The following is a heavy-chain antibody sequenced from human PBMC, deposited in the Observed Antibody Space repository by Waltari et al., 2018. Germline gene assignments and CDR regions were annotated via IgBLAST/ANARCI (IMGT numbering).Heavy chain of an antibody. J-gene: IGHJ6*02. D-gene: IGHD5-12*01. CDR3: ARGSRDGYNYYYYYGMDV. CDR2: IYYSGST. V-gene: IGHV4-59*01. CDR1: GGSISSYY. Sequence: QVQLQESGPGLVKPSETLSLTCTVSGGSISSYYWSWIRQPPGKGLEWIGYIYYSGSTTYNPSLKSRVTISVDTSKNQFSLKLSSVTAADTAVYYCARGSRDGYNYYYYYGMDVWGQGTTVTVSS.